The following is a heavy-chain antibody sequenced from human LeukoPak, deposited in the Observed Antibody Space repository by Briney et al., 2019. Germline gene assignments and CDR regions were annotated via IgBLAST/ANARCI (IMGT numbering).Heavy chain of an antibody. CDR3: ARPQSSSGYYWPFDD. D-gene: IGHD3-22*01. Sequence: GGSLRLSGAASGFTFSSYAMRWVRQAPGKGLEWVSAISPSSGTFYADSVKGRFTISRDNSKNTLYLQMNRLRAEDTAVYYCARPQSSSGYYWPFDDWGQGTLVTVSS. CDR1: GFTFSSYA. J-gene: IGHJ4*02. CDR2: ISPSSGT. V-gene: IGHV3-23*01.